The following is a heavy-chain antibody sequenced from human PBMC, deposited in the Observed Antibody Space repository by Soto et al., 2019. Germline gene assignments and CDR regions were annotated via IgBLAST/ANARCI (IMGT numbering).Heavy chain of an antibody. CDR2: ISYDGSNK. V-gene: IGHV3-30*18. Sequence: GGSLRLSCAASGFTFSSYGMHWVRQAPGKGLEWVAVISYDGSNKYYADSVKARFTISRDNSKNTLYLQMNSLRAEDTAVYYCAKDPGYTVTTYFDYWGQGTLVTVSS. J-gene: IGHJ4*02. D-gene: IGHD4-4*01. CDR1: GFTFSSYG. CDR3: AKDPGYTVTTYFDY.